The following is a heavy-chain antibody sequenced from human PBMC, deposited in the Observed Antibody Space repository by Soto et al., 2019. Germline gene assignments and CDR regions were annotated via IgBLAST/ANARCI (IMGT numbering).Heavy chain of an antibody. D-gene: IGHD6-13*01. CDR1: GFTFPNYA. Sequence: GGSLRLSCAASGFTFPNYAMSWLRQAPGKGLEWVSAISGRGGTTYYADSVKGRFTISRDNSKNTLYLQMNSLRAEDTAVYYCAYSSTPFDYWGQGTLVTVSS. CDR3: AYSSTPFDY. CDR2: ISGRGGTT. V-gene: IGHV3-23*01. J-gene: IGHJ4*02.